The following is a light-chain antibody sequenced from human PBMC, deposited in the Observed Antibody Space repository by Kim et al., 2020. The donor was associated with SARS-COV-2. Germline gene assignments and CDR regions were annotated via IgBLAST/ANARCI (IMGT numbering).Light chain of an antibody. CDR3: SSYTSSSILSV. Sequence: QSITISCTGTSSDVGGYNYVSWYQQHPGKAPKLMIYDVSNRPSGVSNRFSGSKSGNTASLTISGLQAEDEADYYCSSYTSSSILSVFGGGTQLTVL. CDR1: SSDVGGYNY. V-gene: IGLV2-14*03. J-gene: IGLJ2*01. CDR2: DVS.